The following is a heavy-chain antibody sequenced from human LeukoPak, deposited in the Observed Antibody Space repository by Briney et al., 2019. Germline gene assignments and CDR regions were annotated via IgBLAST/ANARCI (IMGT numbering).Heavy chain of an antibody. V-gene: IGHV1-18*01. Sequence: ASVKVSCKASGYTFTSYGISWVRQAPGQGLEWMGWISAYNGNTNYAQKLQGRVTMTTDTSTSTAYMELRSLRSDDTAVYYCASPQQLGAYYYYYGMDVWGQGNTVTVSS. CDR1: GYTFTSYG. D-gene: IGHD6-13*01. J-gene: IGHJ6*02. CDR3: ASPQQLGAYYYYYGMDV. CDR2: ISAYNGNT.